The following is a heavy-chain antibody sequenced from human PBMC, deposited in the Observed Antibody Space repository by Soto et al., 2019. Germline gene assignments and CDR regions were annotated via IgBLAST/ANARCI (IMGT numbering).Heavy chain of an antibody. CDR3: ARTGDSRGYYYYYYYGMDV. Sequence: SQTLSLTCTVSGGSVSSGSYYWSWIRQPPGKGLEWIGYISYSGSTNYNPSLKSRFTISVDTSKNQFSLKLSSVTAADTAVYYCARTGDSRGYYYYYYYGMDVWGQGTTVTVSS. CDR1: GGSVSSGSYY. V-gene: IGHV4-61*01. D-gene: IGHD3-22*01. J-gene: IGHJ6*02. CDR2: ISYSGST.